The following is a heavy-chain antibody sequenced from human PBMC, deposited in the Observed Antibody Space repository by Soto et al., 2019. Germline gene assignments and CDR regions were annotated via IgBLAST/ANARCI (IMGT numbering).Heavy chain of an antibody. Sequence: LSLTCAVSGYSISSGYYWGWIRQPPGKGLEWSGSIYHSGSTYYNPSLKSRVTISVDTSKNQFSLKLISVTAAATAVYYCAGAIDTTMVNWFDPWCQGTLVTVSS. CDR1: GYSISSGYY. J-gene: IGHJ5*02. CDR3: AGAIDTTMVNWFDP. D-gene: IGHD5-18*01. V-gene: IGHV4-38-2*01. CDR2: IYHSGST.